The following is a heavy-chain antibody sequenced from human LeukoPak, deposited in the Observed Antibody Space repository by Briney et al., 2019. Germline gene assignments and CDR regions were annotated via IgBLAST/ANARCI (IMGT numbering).Heavy chain of an antibody. Sequence: PGGSLRLSCAASGFTFSSDAMSWVRQAPGKGLEWVSAIRGSGGSTYYAGSVKGRFTISRDNSKNTLYLQMNSLRAEDTAVYYCAKRKALDDTAMADAFDIWAKGQWSPSLQ. J-gene: IGHJ3*02. CDR1: GFTFSSDA. V-gene: IGHV3-23*01. CDR2: IRGSGGST. D-gene: IGHD5-18*01. CDR3: AKRKALDDTAMADAFDI.